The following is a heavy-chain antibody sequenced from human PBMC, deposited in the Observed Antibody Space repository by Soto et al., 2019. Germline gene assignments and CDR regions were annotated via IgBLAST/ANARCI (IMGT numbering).Heavy chain of an antibody. D-gene: IGHD1-1*01. CDR3: ARTTPYYYYAMDV. CDR1: GYTFTSYD. CDR2: LNPNSVNT. V-gene: IGHV1-8*01. J-gene: IGHJ6*02. Sequence: EASVKVSCKASGYTFTSYDISWVRQATGQGLEWMGRLNPNSVNTAYAQKFQGRVTMTRNTSISTAYMELSSLRSEDTAVYYCARTTPYYYYAMDVWGQGTTVTVSS.